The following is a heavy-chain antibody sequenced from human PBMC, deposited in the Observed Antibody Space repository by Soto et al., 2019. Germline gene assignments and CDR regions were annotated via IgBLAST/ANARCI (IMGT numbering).Heavy chain of an antibody. CDR1: GFTFSSYA. CDR2: ISYDGSNK. CDR3: ARETARVGATPIYGMDV. V-gene: IGHV3-30-3*01. Sequence: PGGSLRLSCAASGFTFSSYAMHWVRQAPGKGVGWVAVISYDGSNKYSAGSVKGRFTISRDNSKNALYLQMNSVRAEDTAVYYCARETARVGATPIYGMDVWGQGTTVTVSS. J-gene: IGHJ6*02. D-gene: IGHD1-26*01.